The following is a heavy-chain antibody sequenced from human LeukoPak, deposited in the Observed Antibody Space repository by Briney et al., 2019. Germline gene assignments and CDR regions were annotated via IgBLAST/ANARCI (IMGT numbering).Heavy chain of an antibody. J-gene: IGHJ6*03. Sequence: GSLRLSCVASGLTFSSYWMSWVRQAPGKGLEWIGEINHSGSTNYNPSLKSRVTISVDTSKNQFSLKLSSVTAADTAVYYCARHGVVPAAGLYYYYYMDVWGKGTTVTVSS. V-gene: IGHV4-34*01. CDR2: INHSGST. CDR3: ARHGVVPAAGLYYYYYMDV. CDR1: GLTFSSYW. D-gene: IGHD2-2*01.